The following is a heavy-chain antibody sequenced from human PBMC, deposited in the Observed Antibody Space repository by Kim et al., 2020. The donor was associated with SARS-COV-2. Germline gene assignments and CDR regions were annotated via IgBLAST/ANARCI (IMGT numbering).Heavy chain of an antibody. CDR3: ARQGKQLESEH. D-gene: IGHD6-13*01. J-gene: IGHJ4*02. Sequence: INNPSLKSRVTIAGNTSKNQYSLKLTTVAAADTAVYYCARQGKQLESEHWGQGTLVTVSS. V-gene: IGHV4-34*01.